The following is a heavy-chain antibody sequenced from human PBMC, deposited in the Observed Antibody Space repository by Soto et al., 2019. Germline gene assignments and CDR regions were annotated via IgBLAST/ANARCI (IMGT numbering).Heavy chain of an antibody. D-gene: IGHD1-26*01. CDR1: GYTFTSYA. V-gene: IGHV1-3*01. Sequence: QVQLVQSGAEVKKPGASVKVSCKASGYTFTSYAMHWVRQAPGQRLEWMGWINAGNGNTKYSQKFQGRVTITRDTSASTAYMAVSSLRSEDTAVYYCARGVGSGLSDYWGQGTLVTVSS. J-gene: IGHJ4*02. CDR3: ARGVGSGLSDY. CDR2: INAGNGNT.